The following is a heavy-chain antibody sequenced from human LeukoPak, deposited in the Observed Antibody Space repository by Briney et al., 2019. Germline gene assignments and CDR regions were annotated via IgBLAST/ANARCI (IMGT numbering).Heavy chain of an antibody. V-gene: IGHV4-34*01. CDR3: AKDRYSSGHYYFDY. D-gene: IGHD6-19*01. CDR2: INHSGST. J-gene: IGHJ4*02. CDR1: GGSFSGYY. Sequence: SETLSLTCAVYGGSFSGYYWSWIRQPPGKGLEWIGEINHSGSTYYNPSLKSRVTISVDTSKNQFSLNLSSVTAADTAVYYCAKDRYSSGHYYFDYWGQGTLVTVSS.